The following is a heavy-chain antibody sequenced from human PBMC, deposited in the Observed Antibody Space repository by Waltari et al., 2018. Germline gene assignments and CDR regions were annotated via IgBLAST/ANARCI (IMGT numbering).Heavy chain of an antibody. J-gene: IGHJ4*02. V-gene: IGHV4-59*01. CDR2: IYHTGST. CDR3: AREIYGGNSRPFDF. D-gene: IGHD2-21*02. CDR1: GGSITGYF. Sequence: QVQLQESGPGLVKPSATLSLTCPVSGGSITGYFWPWPRQPPGKGLEWIGYIYHTGSTDYGPSLKSRVTVSLDTSKNQFSLRLTSVTSADTAFYYCAREIYGGNSRPFDFWGQGTLVTVSS.